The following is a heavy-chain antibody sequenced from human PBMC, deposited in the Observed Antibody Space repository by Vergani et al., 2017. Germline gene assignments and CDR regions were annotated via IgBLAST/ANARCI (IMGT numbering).Heavy chain of an antibody. V-gene: IGHV1-2*02. CDR2: INPNSGGT. D-gene: IGHD6-6*01. Sequence: QVQLVQSGAEVKKPGASVKVSCKASGYTFTGYYMHWVRQAPGQGLEWMGWINPNSGGTNYAQKFQGRVTMTRDTSISTAYMELSRLRSDDTAVYYCARRSSSSNYYYGMDVWGQGTTVTVSS. CDR1: GYTFTGYY. J-gene: IGHJ6*02. CDR3: ARRSSSSNYYYGMDV.